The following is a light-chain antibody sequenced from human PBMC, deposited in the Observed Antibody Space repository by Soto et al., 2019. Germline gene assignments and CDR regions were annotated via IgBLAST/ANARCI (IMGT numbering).Light chain of an antibody. Sequence: EIVLTQSPGTLSLSPGERATLSCRASQSVSSNYLAWYQQKPGQAPRLLLYGTSTRAAGIPDRFSGSGSGTDFTLTISKLEAVDFAVYYCQQYGSSTWTFGHGTKVEIK. CDR1: QSVSSNY. CDR3: QQYGSSTWT. V-gene: IGKV3-20*01. CDR2: GTS. J-gene: IGKJ1*01.